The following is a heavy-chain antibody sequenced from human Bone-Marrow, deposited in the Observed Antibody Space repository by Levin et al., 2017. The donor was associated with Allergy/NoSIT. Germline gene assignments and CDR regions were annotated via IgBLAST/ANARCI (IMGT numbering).Heavy chain of an antibody. J-gene: IGHJ4*02. CDR2: IHPNSGDT. Sequence: ASVKVSCKTSGYTFTAYYIHWVRQAPGQGLEWMGWIHPNSGDTSYAQKFQGRVTMTRDTSSTTSYMELSRLTSDDTAVYFCARKGATHYFDYWGQGTLVPVSS. D-gene: IGHD1-26*01. CDR3: ARKGATHYFDY. V-gene: IGHV1-2*02. CDR1: GYTFTAYY.